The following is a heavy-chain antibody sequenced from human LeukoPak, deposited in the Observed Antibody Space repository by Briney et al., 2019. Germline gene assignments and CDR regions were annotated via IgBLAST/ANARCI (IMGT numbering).Heavy chain of an antibody. CDR1: GGSISSSSYY. Sequence: SETLSLTCTVSGGSISSSSYYWGWIRQPPGKGLEWIGSIYYSGSTYYNPSLKSRVTISVDTSKNQFSLKLSSVTAADTAVYYCATYYDFWSGYYRFDYWGQGTLVTVSS. CDR3: ATYYDFWSGYYRFDY. V-gene: IGHV4-39*01. D-gene: IGHD3-3*01. J-gene: IGHJ4*02. CDR2: IYYSGST.